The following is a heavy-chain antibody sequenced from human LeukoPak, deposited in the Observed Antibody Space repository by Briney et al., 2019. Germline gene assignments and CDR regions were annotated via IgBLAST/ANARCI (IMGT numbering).Heavy chain of an antibody. Sequence: PGGSLRLSCAAAGFTFSSYAMSWVRQAPGKGLEWVSAISGSGDITYYADSVRGRFSVSRDNSKNTLYLQMNSLRAEDTAVYYCARHVVAVGFDYWGQGTLVTVSS. V-gene: IGHV3-23*01. J-gene: IGHJ4*02. D-gene: IGHD3-22*01. CDR1: GFTFSSYA. CDR2: ISGSGDIT. CDR3: ARHVVAVGFDY.